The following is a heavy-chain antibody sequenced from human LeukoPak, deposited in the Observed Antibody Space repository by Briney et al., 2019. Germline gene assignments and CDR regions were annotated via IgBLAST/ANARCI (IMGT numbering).Heavy chain of an antibody. CDR3: ARLLATYFDF. J-gene: IGHJ4*02. CDR1: GYRFSTYW. CDR2: IYPDDSDT. Sequence: GESLKLSCKGSGYRFSTYWIAWVRQMPGKGLEYMGVIYPDDSDTIYSPSFQGQVTISVDRSISTAYLHWSSLNVSDTAGYFCARLLATYFDFWGQGALVTVS. D-gene: IGHD1-26*01. V-gene: IGHV5-51*01.